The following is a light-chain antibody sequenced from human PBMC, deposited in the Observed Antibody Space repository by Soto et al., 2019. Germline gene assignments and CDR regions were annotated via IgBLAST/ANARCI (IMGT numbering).Light chain of an antibody. Sequence: DIQMTQSPSSVSASLGDRVTITCRASQHISTWLVWYQQKPGKAPQLLIYAASSLQTGVPSRFSGSGSGTDFTLTISSQQPEDSATYYCQQANSFPFTFGQGTRLEI. CDR1: QHISTW. J-gene: IGKJ2*01. CDR3: QQANSFPFT. V-gene: IGKV1-12*01. CDR2: AAS.